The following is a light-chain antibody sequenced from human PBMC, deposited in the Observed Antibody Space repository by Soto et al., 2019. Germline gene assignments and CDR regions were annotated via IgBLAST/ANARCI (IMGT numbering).Light chain of an antibody. CDR3: QHYESYSGT. J-gene: IGKJ3*01. CDR1: QSINSW. Sequence: DIQMTQSPSTLSASVGDRVTITCRASQSINSWLAWYQQKPGKAPRLLIYRASSLEGGVPSRFSGSGSGAEFTLTISSLQPDDFATYYCQHYESYSGTFGPGTKVDIK. CDR2: RAS. V-gene: IGKV1-5*03.